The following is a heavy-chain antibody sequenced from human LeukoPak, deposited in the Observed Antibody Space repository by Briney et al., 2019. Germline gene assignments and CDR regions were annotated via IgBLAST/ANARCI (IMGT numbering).Heavy chain of an antibody. J-gene: IGHJ4*02. V-gene: IGHV3-30*04. CDR1: GFTFSSYA. CDR3: ARDDSYNYFDY. Sequence: GGSLRLSCAASGFTFSSYAMHWVRQAPGKGLEWVAVISYDGSNKYYADSVKGRFTISRDNSKNTLYLRMNSLRAEDTAVYYCARDDSYNYFDYWGQGTLVTVSS. CDR2: ISYDGSNK. D-gene: IGHD2-21*01.